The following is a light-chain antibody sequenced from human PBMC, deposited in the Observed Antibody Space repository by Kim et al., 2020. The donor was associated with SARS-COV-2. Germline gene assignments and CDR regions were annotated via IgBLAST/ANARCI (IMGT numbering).Light chain of an antibody. CDR3: QTWGSGFEGV. V-gene: IGLV4-69*01. CDR1: SGHSSNA. J-gene: IGLJ3*02. Sequence: QLVLTQSPSASASLGASVKLTCTLSSGHSSNAIAWHQQQPEKGPRYLMKIKSDGSHIKGDGIPDRFSGSRSGAERYLTISSLQSEDEADYYCQTWGSGFEGVFGGGTQLTVL. CDR2: IKSDGSH.